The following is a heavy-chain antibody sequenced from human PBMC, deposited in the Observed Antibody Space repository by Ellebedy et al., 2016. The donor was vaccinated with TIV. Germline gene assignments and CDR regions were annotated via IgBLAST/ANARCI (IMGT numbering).Heavy chain of an antibody. CDR1: GFTFNNFD. J-gene: IGHJ2*01. Sequence: GESLKISCAASGFTFNNFDMTWVRQAPGKGLEWVATVNRAGSATFYADSVKGRFTISRDNAKNTLYLQMNSLRAEDTAVYYCARAGSGGWEAYFDLWGRGTLVTVSS. CDR3: ARAGSGGWEAYFDL. CDR2: VNRAGSAT. V-gene: IGHV3-23*01. D-gene: IGHD6-19*01.